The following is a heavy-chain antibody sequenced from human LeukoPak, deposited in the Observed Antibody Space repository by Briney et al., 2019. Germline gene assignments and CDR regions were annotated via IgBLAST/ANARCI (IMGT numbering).Heavy chain of an antibody. CDR1: GGSISTSSYY. Sequence: SETLSLTCTVSGGSISTSSYYWGWIRQPPGKGLEWIGSIYYTGSTYYNPPLKSRVTISEGTSKNQFSLKLSSVTAADTAVYYCARILDAAEIDYWGQGTLVTVSS. V-gene: IGHV4-39*01. CDR2: IYYTGST. D-gene: IGHD6-25*01. CDR3: ARILDAAEIDY. J-gene: IGHJ4*02.